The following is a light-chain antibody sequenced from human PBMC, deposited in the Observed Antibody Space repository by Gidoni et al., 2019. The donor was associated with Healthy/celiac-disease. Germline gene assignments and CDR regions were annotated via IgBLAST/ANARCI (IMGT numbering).Light chain of an antibody. CDR3: QQYNNWLYT. J-gene: IGKJ2*01. V-gene: IGKV3-15*01. CDR2: GAS. CDR1: PGVSSN. Sequence: ELVMTQSPATLSVSPGERATLSCRASPGVSSNLAWYQQKPGKAPRLLIYGASTRATSIPARFSGSGSGTEFTLTISSLQSEDFAVYYCQQYNNWLYTFGQGTKLEIK.